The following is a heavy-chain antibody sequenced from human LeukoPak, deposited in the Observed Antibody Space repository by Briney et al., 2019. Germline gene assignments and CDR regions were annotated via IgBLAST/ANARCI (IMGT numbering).Heavy chain of an antibody. V-gene: IGHV3-64*01. D-gene: IGHD3-10*01. CDR1: GFTFSSYA. CDR3: ARNMVRGYEDAFDI. CDR2: ISSNGGST. Sequence: GGSLRLSCAASGFTFSSYAMHWVRQAPGKGLEYVSAISSNGGSTYYANSVKGRFTISRDNSKNTLYLQMGSLRAEDMAVYYCARNMVRGYEDAFDIWGQGTMVTVSS. J-gene: IGHJ3*02.